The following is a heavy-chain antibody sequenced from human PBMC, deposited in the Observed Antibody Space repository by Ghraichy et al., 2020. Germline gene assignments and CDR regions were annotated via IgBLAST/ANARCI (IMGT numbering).Heavy chain of an antibody. CDR2: IIPIFGTA. CDR1: GGTFSSYA. D-gene: IGHD2-2*01. V-gene: IGHV1-69*13. J-gene: IGHJ6*03. CDR3: ARGGGPRNIVVVPVATYYYYMDV. Sequence: SVKVSCKASGGTFSSYAISWVRQAPGQGLEWMGGIIPIFGTANYAQKFQGRVTITADESTSTAYMELSSLRSEDTAVYYCARGGGPRNIVVVPVATYYYYMDVWGKGTTVTVSS.